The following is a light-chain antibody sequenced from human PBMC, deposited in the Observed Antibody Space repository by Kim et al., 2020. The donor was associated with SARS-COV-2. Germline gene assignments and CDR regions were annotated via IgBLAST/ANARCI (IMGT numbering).Light chain of an antibody. J-gene: IGKJ4*01. CDR3: MQALQTPVA. CDR2: MGS. Sequence: DIVMTQSPLSLPVTPGEPASISCRSSQSLLYSNRYNYLDWYVQKPGQSPHLLIYMGSNRASGVPDRFSGSGSGTDFTLKISRVEAEDVGVYYCMQALQTPVAFGGGTKVDIK. CDR1: QSLLYSNRYNY. V-gene: IGKV2-28*01.